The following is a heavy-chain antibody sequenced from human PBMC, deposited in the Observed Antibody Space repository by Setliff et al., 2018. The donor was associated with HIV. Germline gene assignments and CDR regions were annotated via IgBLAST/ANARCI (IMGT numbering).Heavy chain of an antibody. Sequence: GGSLRLSCETSGFIFSSYEMNWVRQAPGKGLEWVANIGQDGSEKNYVDSVKGRFTISRDNAKNSMDLQMNSLRAEDTAIYYCARKLRPGHGVDVWGQGTTVTVSS. J-gene: IGHJ6*02. CDR2: IGQDGSEK. V-gene: IGHV3-7*01. CDR3: ARKLRPGHGVDV. CDR1: GFIFSSYE. D-gene: IGHD3-10*01.